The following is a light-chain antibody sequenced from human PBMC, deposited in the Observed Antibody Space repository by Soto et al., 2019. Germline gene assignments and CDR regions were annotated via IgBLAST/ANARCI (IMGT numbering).Light chain of an antibody. CDR2: GNS. V-gene: IGLV1-40*01. CDR1: XXXXXTYD. J-gene: IGLJ3*02. Sequence: QSVLTQPPSVSGAPXQRVXXXXXGXXXXXXTYDVHWYQQLPGTAPKLLIYGNSNRPSGVPDRFSGSKSGTSAPLAITGLQAEDEADYYCQSYDSSLSGWVFGGGTKVTVL. CDR3: QSYDSSLSGWV.